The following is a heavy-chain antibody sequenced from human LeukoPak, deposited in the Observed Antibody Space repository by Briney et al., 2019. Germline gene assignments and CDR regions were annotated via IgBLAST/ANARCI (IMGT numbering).Heavy chain of an antibody. J-gene: IGHJ4*02. D-gene: IGHD6-13*01. CDR2: IHYSGST. Sequence: SETLSLTCTVSGGSISSYYWSWIRQPPGKGLEWIGHIHYSGSTNYNPSLKGRVTISVDTSKNQFSLKLSSVTAADTAVYYCARAPYSSSWYYFDYWGQGTLVTVSS. CDR3: ARAPYSSSWYYFDY. V-gene: IGHV4-59*01. CDR1: GGSISSYY.